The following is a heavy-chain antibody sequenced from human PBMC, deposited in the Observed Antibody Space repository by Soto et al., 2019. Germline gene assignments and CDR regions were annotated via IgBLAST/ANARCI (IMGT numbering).Heavy chain of an antibody. V-gene: IGHV2-5*02. CDR1: GFSLTTSGVG. CDR3: AHRVLRTVFGLVTTTAIYFDF. J-gene: IGHJ4*01. D-gene: IGHD3-3*01. CDR2: IYWDDVK. Sequence: QITLKESGPTVVKPTETLTLTCTFSGFSLTTSGVGVGWVRQSPGKAPEWLALIYWDDVKRYSTSLKSRLTITKDTSKNLVVLTMANVDPADTATYYCAHRVLRTVFGLVTTTAIYFDFWRHGTPVVVSS.